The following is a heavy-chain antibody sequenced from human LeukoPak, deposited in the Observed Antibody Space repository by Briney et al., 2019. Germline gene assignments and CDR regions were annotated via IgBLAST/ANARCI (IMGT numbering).Heavy chain of an antibody. CDR3: AKEIHRVYYDSSGYAQYFDY. CDR2: ISGSGGST. CDR1: GFTFSSYA. V-gene: IGHV3-23*01. J-gene: IGHJ4*02. D-gene: IGHD3-22*01. Sequence: GGSLRLSCAASGFTFSSYAMNWVRQAPGKGLEWVSAISGSGGSTYYADSVKGRFTIPRDNSKNTLYLQMNSLRAEDTAVYYCAKEIHRVYYDSSGYAQYFDYWGQGTLVTVSS.